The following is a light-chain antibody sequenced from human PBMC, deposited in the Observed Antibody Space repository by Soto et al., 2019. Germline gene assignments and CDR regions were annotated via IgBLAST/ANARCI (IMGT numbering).Light chain of an antibody. CDR3: QKYDGAPKT. Sequence: DIQMTQSPSSLSPSVGXRXXXXXRASRSISDWLAWYQQKPGKAPELLIFDASTLQSGVPSRFSGSGSGTDFTLTISSLQPEDVATYYCQKYDGAPKTFGQGTKVDI. V-gene: IGKV1-27*01. CDR1: RSISDW. CDR2: DAS. J-gene: IGKJ1*01.